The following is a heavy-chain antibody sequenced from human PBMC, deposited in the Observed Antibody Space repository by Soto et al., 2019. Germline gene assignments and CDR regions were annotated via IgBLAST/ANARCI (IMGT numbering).Heavy chain of an antibody. Sequence: SETLSLTCTVSGGSISSYYWSWIRQPPGKGLEWIGYIYYSGSTNYNPSLKSRVTISVDTSKNQFSLKLSSVTAADPAVYYCATLTGGDAFDIWGQGTMVTVSS. CDR2: IYYSGST. V-gene: IGHV4-59*01. D-gene: IGHD7-27*01. J-gene: IGHJ3*02. CDR1: GGSISSYY. CDR3: ATLTGGDAFDI.